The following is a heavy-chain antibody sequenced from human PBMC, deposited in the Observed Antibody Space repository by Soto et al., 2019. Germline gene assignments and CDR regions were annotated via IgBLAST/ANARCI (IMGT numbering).Heavy chain of an antibody. Sequence: VKVAGKXSGYTFTSXYMHWVRQAPGQGLEWMGIINPSGGSTSYAQKFQGRVTMTRDTSTSTVYMELSSLRSEDTAVYYCARTMYYYYGMDVWGQGTTVTVSS. CDR1: GYTFTSXY. CDR2: INPSGGST. CDR3: ARTMYYYYGMDV. V-gene: IGHV1-46*01. J-gene: IGHJ6*02.